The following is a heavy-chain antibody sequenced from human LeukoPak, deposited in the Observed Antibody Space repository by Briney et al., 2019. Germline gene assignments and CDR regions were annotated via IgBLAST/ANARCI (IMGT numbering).Heavy chain of an antibody. CDR1: GGSISSSSYY. CDR2: IYYSGST. Sequence: SETLSLTCTVSGGSISSSSYYWGWIRQPPGKGLEWIGSIYYSGSTYYNPSLKSRVTISVDTSKNQFSLKLSSVTAADTAVYYCARLDRYSSSWYYYYYGMDVWGQGTTVTVSS. J-gene: IGHJ6*02. V-gene: IGHV4-39*07. CDR3: ARLDRYSSSWYYYYYGMDV. D-gene: IGHD6-13*01.